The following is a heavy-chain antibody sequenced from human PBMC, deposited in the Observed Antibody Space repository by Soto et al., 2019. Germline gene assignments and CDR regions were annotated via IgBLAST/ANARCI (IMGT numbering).Heavy chain of an antibody. CDR2: IRATGGQT. D-gene: IGHD2-21*01. J-gene: IGHJ4*02. V-gene: IGHV3-23*01. CDR1: GFTFRNFV. Sequence: EVQLLESWGGVVQPGGTLRLSCAASGFTFRNFVVSWVRQAPGKGLEWVSAIRATGGQTFYADSVKGRFTISRDNSKNMLYRQIDSLRDEDTALYFCAQDRGWGVVSPSHDSWGQGTLVTVSS. CDR3: AQDRGWGVVSPSHDS.